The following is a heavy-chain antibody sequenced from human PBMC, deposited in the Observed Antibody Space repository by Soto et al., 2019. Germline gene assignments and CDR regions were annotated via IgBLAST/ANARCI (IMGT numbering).Heavy chain of an antibody. Sequence: GGSLRLSCAASGFTLSSYWMSWVRQAPGKGLEWVANIKQDGSEKYYVDSVKGRFTISRDNAKNSLYLLMNSLRAEDTAVYYCARVKGNYFRFEYWGQGTLVTVSS. CDR3: ARVKGNYFRFEY. V-gene: IGHV3-7*05. CDR2: IKQDGSEK. D-gene: IGHD1-7*01. CDR1: GFTLSSYW. J-gene: IGHJ4*02.